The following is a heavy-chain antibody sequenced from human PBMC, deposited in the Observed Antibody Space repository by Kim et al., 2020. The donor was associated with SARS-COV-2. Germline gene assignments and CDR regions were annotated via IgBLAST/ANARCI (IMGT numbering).Heavy chain of an antibody. Sequence: ASVKVSCKASGYTFTGYYMHWVRQAPGQGLEWMGRINPNSGGTNYAQKFQGRVTMTRDTSISTAYMELSRLRSDDTAVYYCARVGYSGYADGAFDIWGQGTMVTVSS. J-gene: IGHJ3*02. CDR3: ARVGYSGYADGAFDI. D-gene: IGHD5-12*01. CDR2: INPNSGGT. V-gene: IGHV1-2*06. CDR1: GYTFTGYY.